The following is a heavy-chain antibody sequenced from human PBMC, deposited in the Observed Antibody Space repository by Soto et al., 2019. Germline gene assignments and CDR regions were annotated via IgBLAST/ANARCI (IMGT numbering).Heavy chain of an antibody. J-gene: IGHJ4*02. CDR2: IIPILGIA. CDR1: GGTFSSYT. V-gene: IGHV1-69*08. CDR3: AREGREAYCGGDCPTDY. D-gene: IGHD2-21*02. Sequence: QVQLVQSGAEVKKPGSSVKVSCKASGGTFSSYTISWVRQAPGQGLEWMGRIIPILGIANYAQKFQGRDTITADKSTSTAYMELSSLRSEDTAVYYCAREGREAYCGGDCPTDYWGQGTLVTVSS.